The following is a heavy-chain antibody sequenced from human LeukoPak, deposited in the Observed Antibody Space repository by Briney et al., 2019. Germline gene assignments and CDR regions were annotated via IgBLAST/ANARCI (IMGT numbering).Heavy chain of an antibody. D-gene: IGHD6-13*01. CDR3: ARDPAAWDY. V-gene: IGHV3-7*04. CDR2: IEADGTEK. CDR1: GFTFKNYW. Sequence: GRSLRLSCVASGFTFKNYWMSWVCQAPGKGVEWGANIEADGTEKYYVDSVKGRFTVSRDNARNSLYLQMSGLRVEDTAVYYCARDPAAWDYWGQGTLVTVSS. J-gene: IGHJ4*02.